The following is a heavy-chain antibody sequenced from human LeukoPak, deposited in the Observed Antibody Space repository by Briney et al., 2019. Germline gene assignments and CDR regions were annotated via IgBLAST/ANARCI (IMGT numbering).Heavy chain of an antibody. CDR1: GFSLSTSGVG. CDR2: IYWNDDN. CDR3: ARYGDYRFMYYFDY. V-gene: IGHV2-5*01. J-gene: IGHJ4*02. D-gene: IGHD4-17*01. Sequence: SGPTLANPTQTLTLTCTVSGFSLSTSGVGVGWIRQPPGKALEWLALIYWNDDNRYSPSLKSRLTITKDTSKNQVVLKMTNMDPVDTATYYCARYGDYRFMYYFDYWGQGTLVTVSS.